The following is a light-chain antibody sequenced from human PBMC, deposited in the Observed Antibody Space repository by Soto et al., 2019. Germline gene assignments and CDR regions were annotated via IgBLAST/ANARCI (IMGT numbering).Light chain of an antibody. CDR3: QQFSRPPLT. CDR2: GAS. Sequence: EVVMTKSPAALSVSPGDRATLSCRASQSVGRNIAWYQQKPGQAPRLLIYGASTRATGFPTRFNGSGSGSEFTLTISRLEPEDFAVYFCQQFSRPPLTVGGGTKVEI. CDR1: QSVGRN. V-gene: IGKV3-15*01. J-gene: IGKJ4*01.